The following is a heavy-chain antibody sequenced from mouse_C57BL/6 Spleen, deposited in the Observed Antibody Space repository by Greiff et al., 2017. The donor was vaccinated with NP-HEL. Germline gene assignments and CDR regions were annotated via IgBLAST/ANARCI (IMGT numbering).Heavy chain of an antibody. V-gene: IGHV1-69*01. CDR3: ARGGTTVVATKGMDY. CDR1: GYTFTSYW. J-gene: IGHJ4*01. Sequence: QVQLHQPGAELVMPGASVKLSCKASGYTFTSYWMHWVKQRPGQGLEWIGEIDPSDSYNNYNQKFKGKSTLTVDKSSSTAYMQLSSLTSEDSAVYYCARGGTTVVATKGMDYWGQGTSVTVSS. D-gene: IGHD1-1*01. CDR2: IDPSDSYN.